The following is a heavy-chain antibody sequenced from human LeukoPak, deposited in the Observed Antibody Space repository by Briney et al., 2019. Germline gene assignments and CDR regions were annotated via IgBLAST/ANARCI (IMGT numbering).Heavy chain of an antibody. CDR3: ARDRLIATPAAYTGFDY. V-gene: IGHV4-30-2*01. J-gene: IGHJ4*02. CDR1: GGSISSGGYY. Sequence: SQTLSLTCTVSGGSISSGGYYWSWIRQPPGKGLEWIGYVYHSGSTYYNPSLKSRVTISVDRSKNQFSLKLSSVTAADTAVYYCARDRLIATPAAYTGFDYWGQGTLVTVSS. D-gene: IGHD2-2*01. CDR2: VYHSGST.